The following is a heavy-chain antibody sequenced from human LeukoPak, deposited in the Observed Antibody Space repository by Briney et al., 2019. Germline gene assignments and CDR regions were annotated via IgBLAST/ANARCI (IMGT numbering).Heavy chain of an antibody. Sequence: SVKVSCKASGGTFSSYAISWVRQAPGQGLEWMGGIIPIFGTANYAQKFQGRVTITADESTSTAYMELSSLRSEDTAVYYCAREGSSGGPGYYDSSGYGNWGQGTLVTVSS. J-gene: IGHJ4*02. CDR3: AREGSSGGPGYYDSSGYGN. CDR2: IIPIFGTA. V-gene: IGHV1-69*13. CDR1: GGTFSSYA. D-gene: IGHD3-22*01.